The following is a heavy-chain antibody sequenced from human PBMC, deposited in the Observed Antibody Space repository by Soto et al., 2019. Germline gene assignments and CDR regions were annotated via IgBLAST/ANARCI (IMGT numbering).Heavy chain of an antibody. D-gene: IGHD5-18*01. CDR2: ISAHNGTT. Sequence: QVQLVQSGAEVKQPGASVKVSCKASGYSFSSYAISWVRHAPGQGLEWMGWISAHNGTTNYPQKLQGRVTMTTDTSTSTAYMELRSLRSDDTAVYYCARVDTAMVTASYWGQGTLVTVSS. CDR1: GYSFSSYA. V-gene: IGHV1-18*01. CDR3: ARVDTAMVTASY. J-gene: IGHJ4*02.